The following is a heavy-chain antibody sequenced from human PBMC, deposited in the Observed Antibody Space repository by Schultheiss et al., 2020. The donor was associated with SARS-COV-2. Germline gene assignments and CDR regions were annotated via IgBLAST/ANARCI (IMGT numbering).Heavy chain of an antibody. Sequence: GGSLRLSCAASGFTFSSYAMSWVRQVPGKGLEWVSHISGTGVDKYYADSAKGRFIISRDNSKNTLYLQMNSLRDEDTAVYYCARAQDYGGNHYYFDYWGQGALVTVSS. CDR2: ISGTGVDK. V-gene: IGHV3-23*01. CDR3: ARAQDYGGNHYYFDY. J-gene: IGHJ4*02. CDR1: GFTFSSYA. D-gene: IGHD4-23*01.